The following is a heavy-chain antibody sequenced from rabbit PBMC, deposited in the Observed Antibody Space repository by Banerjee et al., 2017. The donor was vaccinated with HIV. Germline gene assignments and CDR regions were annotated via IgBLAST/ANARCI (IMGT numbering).Heavy chain of an antibody. D-gene: IGHD4-2*01. CDR3: ARRADYAGGGNFNL. CDR2: IGTADGNT. J-gene: IGHJ4*01. V-gene: IGHV1S45*01. Sequence: QEQLVESGGDLVKPGASLTLTCTASGFSFSSVYDMCWVRQAPGKGLEWIACIGTADGNTFYANWAKGRFTISKTPSTTVTLQTTSLTAADTATYFCARRADYAGGGNFNLWGPGTLVTVS. CDR1: GFSFSSVYD.